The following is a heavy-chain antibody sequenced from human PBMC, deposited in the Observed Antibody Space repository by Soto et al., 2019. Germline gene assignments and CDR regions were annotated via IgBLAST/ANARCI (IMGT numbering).Heavy chain of an antibody. V-gene: IGHV4-31*03. CDR2: IYYSGST. CDR1: GGSISSGGYY. Sequence: SETLSLTCTVSGGSISSGGYYWSWIRQHPGKGLEWIGYIYYSGSTYYNPSLKSRVTISVDTSKNQFSLKLSSVTAADTAVYYCARVYYGGNTFDYWGQGTLVTVSS. D-gene: IGHD4-17*01. CDR3: ARVYYGGNTFDY. J-gene: IGHJ4*02.